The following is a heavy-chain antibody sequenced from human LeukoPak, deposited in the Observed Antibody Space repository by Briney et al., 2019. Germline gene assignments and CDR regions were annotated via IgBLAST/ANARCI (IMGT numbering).Heavy chain of an antibody. V-gene: IGHV3-30-3*01. CDR1: GFTFSSYA. CDR2: ISYDGSNK. J-gene: IGHJ4*02. CDR3: AKDPLGYYDFWSGYYTQHFDY. Sequence: GRSLRLSCAASGFTFSSYAMHWVRQAPGKGLEWVAVISYDGSNKYYADSAKGRFTISRDNSKNTLYLQVNSLRAEDTAVYYCAKDPLGYYDFWSGYYTQHFDYWGQGTLVTVSS. D-gene: IGHD3-3*01.